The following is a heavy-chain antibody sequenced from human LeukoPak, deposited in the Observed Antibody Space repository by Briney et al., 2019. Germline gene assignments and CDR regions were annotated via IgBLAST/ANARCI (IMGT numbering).Heavy chain of an antibody. D-gene: IGHD4-17*01. J-gene: IGHJ3*02. CDR3: TTEGMTTVTCAFDI. CDR2: IKSKTDGGTT. CDR1: GFTFSNAW. Sequence: GRSLRLSCAASGFTFSNAWMSWVRQAPGKGLEWVGRIKSKTDGGTTDYAAPVKGRFTISRDDSKNTLYLQMNSLKTEDTAVYYCTTEGMTTVTCAFDIWGQGTMVTVSS. V-gene: IGHV3-15*01.